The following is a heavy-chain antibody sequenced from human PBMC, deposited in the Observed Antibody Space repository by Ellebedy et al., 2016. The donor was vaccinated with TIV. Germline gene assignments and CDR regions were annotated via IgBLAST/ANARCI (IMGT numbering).Heavy chain of an antibody. CDR2: IKSKTDGGAA. V-gene: IGHV3-15*01. CDR3: TTVYRYNYDSV. CDR1: GITFSNAW. D-gene: IGHD5-18*01. J-gene: IGHJ4*02. Sequence: GESLKISCAASGITFSNAWMNWVRQAPGKGLEWVGRIKSKTDGGAADYAAPVTGRFTISRDDSKNTLYLQMNSLKTEETAVYFCTTVYRYNYDSVWGQGTLVTVSS.